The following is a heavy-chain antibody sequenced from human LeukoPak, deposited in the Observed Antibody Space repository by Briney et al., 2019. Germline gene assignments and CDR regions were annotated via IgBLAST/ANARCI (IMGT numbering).Heavy chain of an antibody. Sequence: PGGSLRLSCAASGFTFSSSWMSWVRQAPGKGLEWVANIKQDGSEKYYVDSVKGRFTISRDNAKNSLYLQMNSLRAEDTAVYYCARANLHYYYYYMDVWGKGTTVTVSS. CDR3: ARANLHYYYYYMDV. CDR2: IKQDGSEK. D-gene: IGHD1-14*01. J-gene: IGHJ6*03. V-gene: IGHV3-7*01. CDR1: GFTFSSSW.